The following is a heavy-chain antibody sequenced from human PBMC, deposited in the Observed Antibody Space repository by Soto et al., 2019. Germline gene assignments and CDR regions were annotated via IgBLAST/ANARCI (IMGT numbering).Heavy chain of an antibody. CDR1: GKAFTSFW. J-gene: IGHJ3*02. D-gene: IGHD3-22*01. CDR2: IYPGDSDT. CDR3: AKQDDRGALEI. Sequence: PGESLKTSCKISGKAFTSFWVVWVRQMPGRGLEWMGNIYPGDSDTRYTPPFQGQVTISADKSTNTAYLQWHSLQASDTALYYCAKQDDRGALEIWGQGTKVTVSS. V-gene: IGHV5-51*01.